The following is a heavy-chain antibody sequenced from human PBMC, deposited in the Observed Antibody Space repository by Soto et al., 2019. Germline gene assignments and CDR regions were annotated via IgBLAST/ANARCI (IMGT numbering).Heavy chain of an antibody. CDR1: DGSISSYY. V-gene: IGHV4-59*04. Sequence: PSETLSLTCTVSDGSISSYYWSWIRQPPGKGLEWLGYIYYSGSTYYDPSLKSRVTISVDTSKNQFSLKLSSVTAADTAVYNCERLGECSGGSCYFADPTYYFGYWGQGNLVTL. D-gene: IGHD2-15*01. CDR3: ERLGECSGGSCYFADPTYYFGY. CDR2: IYYSGST. J-gene: IGHJ4*02.